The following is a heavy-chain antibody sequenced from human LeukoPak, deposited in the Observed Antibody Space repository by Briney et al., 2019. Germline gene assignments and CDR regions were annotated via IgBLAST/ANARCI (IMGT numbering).Heavy chain of an antibody. D-gene: IGHD3-9*01. CDR2: ISGRGGST. V-gene: IGHV3-23*01. CDR3: AKGYYDILTDYFHNWFNP. J-gene: IGHJ5*02. CDR1: GFTFSSYA. Sequence: PGGSLGLSCAASGFTFSSYAVSWVRQAPGVGLEWVSTISGRGGSTVYADSVKGRFTISRDNSKNTLYLQMNSLRADDTAVYYRAKGYYDILTDYFHNWFNPWGQGTLVIVSS.